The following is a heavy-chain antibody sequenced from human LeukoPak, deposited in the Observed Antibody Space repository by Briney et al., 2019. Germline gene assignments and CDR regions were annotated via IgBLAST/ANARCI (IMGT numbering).Heavy chain of an antibody. CDR3: TTDPRGWAFDY. V-gene: IGHV3-15*01. D-gene: IGHD6-19*01. CDR1: GFTFSNAW. Sequence: GGSLRLSCAASGFTFSNAWMSWVRQAPGKGLESVGRIKSKTDGGTTDYAAPVKGRFTISRDDSKNTLYLQMNSLKTEDTAVYYCTTDPRGWAFDYWGQGTLVTVSS. J-gene: IGHJ4*02. CDR2: IKSKTDGGTT.